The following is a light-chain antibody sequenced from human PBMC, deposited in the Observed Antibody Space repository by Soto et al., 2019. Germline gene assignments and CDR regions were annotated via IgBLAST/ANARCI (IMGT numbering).Light chain of an antibody. CDR2: DVS. Sequence: QSVLTQPASVSGSPGQSITISCTGTSSDVGGYNYVSWYQQHPGKAPKLMIYDVSNRPSGVSNRFSGSKSGNTASLTISGLQAEDEADYYCSSYTSGSTLEGFGTGTKVTVL. CDR3: SSYTSGSTLEG. CDR1: SSDVGGYNY. J-gene: IGLJ1*01. V-gene: IGLV2-14*01.